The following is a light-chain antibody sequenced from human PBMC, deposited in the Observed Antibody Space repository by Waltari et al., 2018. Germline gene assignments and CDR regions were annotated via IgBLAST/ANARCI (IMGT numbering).Light chain of an antibody. J-gene: IGLJ2*01. CDR3: AAWDDSLSRVI. Sequence: QPVLTQPPSASGTPGQRVTIPCSGSSHNIGNNYVYWYKKFPGTPPQLLIYKNNQRAAGVPDRFSGSKSGTSMSLAISGLRTEDEADYYCAAWDDSLSRVIFGGGTKLTVL. CDR1: SHNIGNNY. CDR2: KNN. V-gene: IGLV1-47*01.